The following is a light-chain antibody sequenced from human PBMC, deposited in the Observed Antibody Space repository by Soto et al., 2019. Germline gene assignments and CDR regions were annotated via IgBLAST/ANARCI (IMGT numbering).Light chain of an antibody. V-gene: IGLV1-51*01. CDR2: DNN. J-gene: IGLJ1*01. CDR3: GTWDNSLSTPYV. CDR1: ISNIGNNF. Sequence: QSLPTQPPSVSPAPGQKFTISFSGSISNIGNNFVSWYQQVPGTAPKLLIYDNNKRPSGIPDRFSGSKSGKSATLGITGLQTGDEADYYCGTWDNSLSTPYVSGTGNKV.